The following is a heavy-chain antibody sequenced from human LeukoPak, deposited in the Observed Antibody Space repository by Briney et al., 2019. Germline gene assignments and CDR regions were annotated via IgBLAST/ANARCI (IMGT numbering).Heavy chain of an antibody. CDR3: ARPPYGGVDY. CDR1: GLTVSSY. J-gene: IGHJ4*02. Sequence: GGSLRLSCAASGLTVSSYMSWVLQAPGKGLEWVSVIYSGGSIYYADSVKGRFTISRDKSKNTLYLQMNSLRAEDTAVYYCARPPYGGVDYWGQGTLVTVSS. V-gene: IGHV3-66*04. D-gene: IGHD4-23*01. CDR2: IYSGGSI.